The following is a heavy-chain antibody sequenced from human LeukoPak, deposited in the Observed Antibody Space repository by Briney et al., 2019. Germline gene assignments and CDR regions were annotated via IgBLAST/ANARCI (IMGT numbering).Heavy chain of an antibody. V-gene: IGHV4-31*03. Sequence: PSETLSLTCTVSGGSISSSGYYWSWIRQHPGKGLEWIGYIYYSGSTYYNPSLKSRVTISVDTSKNQFSLKLSSVTAADTAVYYCARGVITFGGVIYLAALSYYFDYWGQGTLVTVSS. J-gene: IGHJ4*02. CDR2: IYYSGST. CDR3: ARGVITFGGVIYLAALSYYFDY. D-gene: IGHD3-16*02. CDR1: GGSISSSGYY.